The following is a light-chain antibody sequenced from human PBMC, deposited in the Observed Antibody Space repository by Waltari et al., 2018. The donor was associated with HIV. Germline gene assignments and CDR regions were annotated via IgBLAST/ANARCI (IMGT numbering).Light chain of an antibody. CDR1: QSISTW. Sequence: IQLTQSPSTLSASLGHRVTLTCRASQSISTWLAWYQQKPGKAPKVLIYKASTLEFGAPSSFSGSGSGTEFTLTISSLHPDDFATYYCQQYHSYPYTFGQGTHLEIK. CDR2: KAS. V-gene: IGKV1-5*03. J-gene: IGKJ2*01. CDR3: QQYHSYPYT.